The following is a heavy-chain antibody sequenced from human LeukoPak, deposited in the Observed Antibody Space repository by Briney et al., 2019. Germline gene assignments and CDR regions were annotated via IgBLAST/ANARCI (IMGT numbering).Heavy chain of an antibody. CDR2: ISAYNGNT. Sequence: ASVKVSCKASGYTFTSYGISWVRQAPGQGLEWMGWISAYNGNTNYAQKLQGRVTMTTDTSTSTAYMELRSLRSDDTAVYYCASLKSEEYSSSSTLGYYYYMDVWGKGTTVTVSS. D-gene: IGHD6-6*01. CDR1: GYTFTSYG. V-gene: IGHV1-18*01. CDR3: ASLKSEEYSSSSTLGYYYYMDV. J-gene: IGHJ6*03.